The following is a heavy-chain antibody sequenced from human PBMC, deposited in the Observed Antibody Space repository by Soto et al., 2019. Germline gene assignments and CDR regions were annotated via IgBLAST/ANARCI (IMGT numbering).Heavy chain of an antibody. J-gene: IGHJ5*02. V-gene: IGHV1-8*01. D-gene: IGHD6-6*01. CDR3: ATDRRSIAARWFDP. Sequence: QVQLVQSGAEVKKPGASVKVSCKASGYTFTSYDINWVRQATGQGLEWMGWMNPNSGNTVYAQKFQGRVTMTRNTSISTAYMELSSLRSEDTAVYYCATDRRSIAARWFDPWGQGTLVTVSS. CDR1: GYTFTSYD. CDR2: MNPNSGNT.